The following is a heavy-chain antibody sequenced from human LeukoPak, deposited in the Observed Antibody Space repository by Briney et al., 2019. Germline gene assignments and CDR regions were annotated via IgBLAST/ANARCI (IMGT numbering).Heavy chain of an antibody. CDR3: ARVSGSSGWYGFPDAFDI. Sequence: NPSETLSLTCAVYGGSFSGYYWSWIRQPPGKGLEWIGEINHSGSTNYNPSLKSRVTISVDTSKNQFSLKLSSVTAADTAVYYCARVSGSSGWYGFPDAFDIWGQGTMVTVSS. CDR1: GGSFSGYY. D-gene: IGHD6-19*01. V-gene: IGHV4-34*01. CDR2: INHSGST. J-gene: IGHJ3*02.